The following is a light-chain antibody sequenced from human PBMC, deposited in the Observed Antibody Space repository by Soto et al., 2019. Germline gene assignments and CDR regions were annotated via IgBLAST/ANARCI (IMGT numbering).Light chain of an antibody. CDR1: QSISSW. J-gene: IGKJ1*01. CDR3: QQCGSSPWT. V-gene: IGKV1-5*01. CDR2: DAS. Sequence: DIQMTQSPSTLSASVGDRVTITCRASQSISSWLAWYQQKPGKAPKLLIYDASSLQSGVPSRFSGSGSGTDFTLTIRSLQPEDFAVYYCQQCGSSPWTFGQGTKVDIK.